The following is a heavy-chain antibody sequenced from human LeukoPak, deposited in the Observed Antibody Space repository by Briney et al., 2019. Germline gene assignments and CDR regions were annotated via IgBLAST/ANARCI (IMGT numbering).Heavy chain of an antibody. J-gene: IGHJ6*03. CDR3: ARAGFDVYRNYYYMDV. V-gene: IGHV4-4*02. CDR2: IYHSGST. Sequence: PSETLSLTCAVSGGSISSSNWWSWVRQPPGKGLEWIGEIYHSGSTNYNPSPKSRVTISVDKSKNQFSLKLSSVAAADTAVYYCARAGFDVYRNYYYMDVWGKGTTVTVSS. CDR1: GGSISSSNW. D-gene: IGHD3-9*01.